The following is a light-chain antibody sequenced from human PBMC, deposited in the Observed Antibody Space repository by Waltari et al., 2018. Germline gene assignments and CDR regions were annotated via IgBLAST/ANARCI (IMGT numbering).Light chain of an antibody. CDR1: SSNIGSNY. J-gene: IGLJ2*01. V-gene: IGLV1-47*01. CDR3: AAWDDSLSGVV. CDR2: RNY. Sequence: QSVLTQPPSASGTHGQRVTISCSGSSSNIGSNYVYWYQQLQGTAPKLLIYRNYQRPSGVPDRFSGSKSGTSASLASSGLRSEDEADYYCAAWDDSLSGVVFGGGTKLTVL.